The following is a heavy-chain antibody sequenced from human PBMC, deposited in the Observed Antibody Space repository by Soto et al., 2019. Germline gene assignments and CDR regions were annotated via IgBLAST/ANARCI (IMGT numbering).Heavy chain of an antibody. V-gene: IGHV3-23*01. CDR1: GFTFSSYA. CDR3: AKDRARIREFDY. Sequence: GGSLRLSCAASGFTFSSYAMSWVRQAPGKGLEWVSGISGSGGSTYHADSVKGRFTISRDNSKNTLYLQMNSLRAEDTAVYYCAKDRARIREFDYWGQGTLVTVSS. CDR2: ISGSGGST. J-gene: IGHJ4*02. D-gene: IGHD1-20*01.